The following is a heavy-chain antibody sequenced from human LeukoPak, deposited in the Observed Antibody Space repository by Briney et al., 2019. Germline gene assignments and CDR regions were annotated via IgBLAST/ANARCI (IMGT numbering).Heavy chain of an antibody. D-gene: IGHD5-18*01. Sequence: SETLSLTCSVSGGSISSYYWSWIRQSPGKGLEWIGYIYYSGSTNYNPSLKDRVTISVDASKNQFSLNLRSVTAADTAIYYCARGDTKGQPFDYWGQGTLVTVSS. V-gene: IGHV4-59*01. J-gene: IGHJ4*02. CDR3: ARGDTKGQPFDY. CDR1: GGSISSYY. CDR2: IYYSGST.